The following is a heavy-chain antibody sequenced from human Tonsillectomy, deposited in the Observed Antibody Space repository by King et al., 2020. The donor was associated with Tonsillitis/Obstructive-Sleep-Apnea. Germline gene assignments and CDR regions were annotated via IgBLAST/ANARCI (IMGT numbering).Heavy chain of an antibody. V-gene: IGHV5-10-1*03. D-gene: IGHD2-21*02. J-gene: IGHJ3*02. CDR2: IDPSDSYT. CDR3: ARLAYCGGDCYSSHDAFDI. CDR1: GYSFTSYW. Sequence: QLVQSGAEVKKTGESLRISCKGSGYSFTSYWISWVRQMPGKGLEWMGRIDPSDSYTKYSPSFQGHVTISADKSISTAYLQWSSLKASDTAMYYCARLAYCGGDCYSSHDAFDIWGQGTMVTVSS.